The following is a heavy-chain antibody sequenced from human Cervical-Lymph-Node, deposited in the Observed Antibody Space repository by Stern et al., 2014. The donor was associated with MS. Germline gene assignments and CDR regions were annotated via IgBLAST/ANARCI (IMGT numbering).Heavy chain of an antibody. D-gene: IGHD5-18*01. CDR2: ISSSSSYT. Sequence: VQLLESVGGLVKPGGSLRLSCAASGFTFSDYYMSWIRQAPGKGLEWVSYISSSSSYTNYADSVKGRFTISRDNAKNSLYLQMNSLRAEDTAVYYCARDVDTAMGAIDYWGQGTLVTVSS. CDR1: GFTFSDYY. V-gene: IGHV3-11*06. CDR3: ARDVDTAMGAIDY. J-gene: IGHJ4*02.